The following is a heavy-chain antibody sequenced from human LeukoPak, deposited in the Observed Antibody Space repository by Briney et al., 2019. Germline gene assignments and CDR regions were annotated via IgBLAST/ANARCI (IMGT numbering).Heavy chain of an antibody. D-gene: IGHD3-22*01. CDR2: ISSSSSSYI. J-gene: IGHJ6*03. V-gene: IGHV3-21*01. Sequence: GGSLRLSCAASGFTFITYSMSWVRQAPGKGLEWVSSISSSSSSYIYYADSVKGRFTISRDNAKNSLYLQMNSLRAEDTAVYYCARDPEGLYYYYYMDVWGKGTTVTVSS. CDR3: ARDPEGLYYYYYMDV. CDR1: GFTFITYS.